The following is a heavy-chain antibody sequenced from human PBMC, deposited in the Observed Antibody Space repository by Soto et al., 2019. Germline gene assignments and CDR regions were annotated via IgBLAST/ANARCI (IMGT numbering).Heavy chain of an antibody. CDR1: GVSISSYY. V-gene: IGHV4-59*01. J-gene: IGHJ4*02. CDR3: ARVDGGSGSYSVDY. CDR2: IYYSGST. Sequence: SETLSLTCTVSGVSISSYYWSWIRQPPGKGLEWIGYIYYSGSTNYNPSLKSRVTISVDTSKNQFSLKLSSVTAADTAVYYCARVDGGSGSYSVDYWGQGTLVTVSS. D-gene: IGHD3-10*01.